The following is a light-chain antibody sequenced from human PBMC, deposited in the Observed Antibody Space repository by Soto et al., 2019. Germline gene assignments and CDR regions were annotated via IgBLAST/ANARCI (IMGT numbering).Light chain of an antibody. Sequence: AIQLTQSPSSLSASVGDRVTITCRASQGISSALAWYQQKPGKAPKLLIYDASSLESGVPSRFSGSGSGTDFTLTISSLQPEDIATYYCQQYENLPTFGQGTRWRL. V-gene: IGKV1D-13*01. CDR3: QQYENLPT. J-gene: IGKJ5*01. CDR1: QGISSA. CDR2: DAS.